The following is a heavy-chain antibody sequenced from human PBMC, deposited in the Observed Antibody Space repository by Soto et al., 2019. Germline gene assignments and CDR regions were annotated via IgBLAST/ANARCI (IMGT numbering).Heavy chain of an antibody. CDR1: GFSLSNARMG. V-gene: IGHV2-26*01. J-gene: IGHJ4*02. CDR3: ARISITMVRGVIIIGYYFDY. CDR2: IFSNDEK. Sequence: SGPTLVNPTETLTLTCTVSGFSLSNARMGVSWIRQPPGNALEWLAHIFSNDEKSYSTSLKSRLTISKDTSKSQVVLTMTNMDPVDTATYYCARISITMVRGVIIIGYYFDYWGQGTLVTVS. D-gene: IGHD3-10*01.